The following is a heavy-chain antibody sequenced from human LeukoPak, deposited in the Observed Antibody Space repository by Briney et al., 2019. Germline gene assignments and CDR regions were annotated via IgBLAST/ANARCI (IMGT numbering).Heavy chain of an antibody. V-gene: IGHV1-69*01. J-gene: IGHJ4*02. CDR1: GGTFSSYA. Sequence: GSSVKVSCKASGGTFSSYAISWVRQAPGQGLEWMGGIIPIFGTANYAQKFQGRVTITADESTSTAYMELRSLRSDDTAVYYCARPSPYSSGWFDYWGQGTLVTASS. CDR3: ARPSPYSSGWFDY. CDR2: IIPIFGTA. D-gene: IGHD6-19*01.